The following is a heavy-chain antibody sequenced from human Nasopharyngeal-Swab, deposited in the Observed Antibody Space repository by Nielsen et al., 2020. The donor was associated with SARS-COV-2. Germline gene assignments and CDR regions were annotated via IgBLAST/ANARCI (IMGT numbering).Heavy chain of an antibody. J-gene: IGHJ4*02. Sequence: GESLKISCAASGFTLSDYSMNWVRQAPGKGLVWVSHINSDGSSTNYADSVKGRFTISRDNAKNTLYLQMNSLRAEDTAVYYCARDPGTSSGWYGGGGSNFDYWGQGTLVTVSS. V-gene: IGHV3-74*01. D-gene: IGHD6-19*01. CDR3: ARDPGTSSGWYGGGGSNFDY. CDR2: INSDGSST. CDR1: GFTLSDYS.